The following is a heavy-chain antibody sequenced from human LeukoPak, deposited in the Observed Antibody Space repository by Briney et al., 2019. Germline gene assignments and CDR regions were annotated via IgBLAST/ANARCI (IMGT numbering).Heavy chain of an antibody. CDR3: ARNSHHDYVL. V-gene: IGHV4-38-2*02. D-gene: IGHD4-17*01. J-gene: IGHJ4*02. Sequence: SETLSLTCTVSGYSISSGYYWGWIRQPPRKGLEWIASIYHSGSTYYNPSLKSRVSMSVDTSKNQFSLRLSSVTAADTAVYYCARNSHHDYVLWGPGSLVTVSS. CDR2: IYHSGST. CDR1: GYSISSGYY.